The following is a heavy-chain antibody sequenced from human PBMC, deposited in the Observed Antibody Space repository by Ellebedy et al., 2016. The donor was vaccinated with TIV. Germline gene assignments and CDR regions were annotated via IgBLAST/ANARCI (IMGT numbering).Heavy chain of an antibody. V-gene: IGHV3-23*01. D-gene: IGHD3-22*01. CDR2: ISGNGGST. J-gene: IGHJ4*02. Sequence: GESLKISCAASGFTFSTYAMSWVRQAPGKGLEWVSTISGNGGSTYYVDSVKGRLAISRDNSKKTLYLQMNSLRAEDTAVYYCAKGRGGGSDSSAPRYYFDYWGLGTLVTVSS. CDR1: GFTFSTYA. CDR3: AKGRGGGSDSSAPRYYFDY.